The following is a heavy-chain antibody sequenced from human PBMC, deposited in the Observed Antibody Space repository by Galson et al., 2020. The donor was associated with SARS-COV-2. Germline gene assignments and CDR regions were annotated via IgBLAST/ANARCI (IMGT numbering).Heavy chain of an antibody. CDR1: AFTFSRYA. J-gene: IGHJ3*02. CDR2: ISYDGSNK. Sequence: GGSLRLSCAASAFTFSRYAMHWVRQAPGKGLEWVAVISYDGSNKYYADSVKGRFTISRDNSKNTLYLQMNSLRAEDTAVYYCARPRSGSYYFSAFDIWGQGTMVTVSS. D-gene: IGHD1-26*01. V-gene: IGHV3-30*04. CDR3: ARPRSGSYYFSAFDI.